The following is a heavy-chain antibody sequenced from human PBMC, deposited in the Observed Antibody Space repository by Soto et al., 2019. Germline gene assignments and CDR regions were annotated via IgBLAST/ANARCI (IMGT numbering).Heavy chain of an antibody. D-gene: IGHD2-15*01. CDR3: AKTLAAAGRGSYYCYYGMDV. J-gene: IGHJ6*02. CDR1: VYSFTSYC. V-gene: IGHV5-51*01. Sequence: GESLKISCKGSVYSFTSYCIGWVRQMRGKGLEWMWIIYPGDSDTRYSPSFQGQVTISADKSISTAYRQWSSLKASDTAMYYWAKTLAAAGRGSYYCYYGMDVRGQGTTVTVSS. CDR2: IYPGDSDT.